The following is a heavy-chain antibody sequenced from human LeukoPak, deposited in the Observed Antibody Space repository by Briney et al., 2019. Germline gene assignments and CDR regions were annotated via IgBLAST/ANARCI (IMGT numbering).Heavy chain of an antibody. CDR3: AKDRGVPRYDNWFDP. V-gene: IGHV3-23*01. Sequence: GGSLILSCAASGFTFSSSAMSWVRQVPGKGLEWVSGISASGGSTYYADSVRGRFTISRDNSKNTLYVQMNSLRDEDTAVYYCAKDRGVPRYDNWFDPWGQGTLVTVSS. CDR1: GFTFSSSA. D-gene: IGHD3-10*01. CDR2: ISASGGST. J-gene: IGHJ5*02.